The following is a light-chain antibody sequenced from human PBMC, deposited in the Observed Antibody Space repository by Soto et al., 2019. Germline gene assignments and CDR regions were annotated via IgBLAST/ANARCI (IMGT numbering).Light chain of an antibody. J-gene: IGKJ5*01. CDR3: QQYRSSPIT. Sequence: EVVLTQYPCTLSLSPGERATLSCRASQSVSSSYLAWYQQKPGQAPRLLIYGASSRATGIPDRFSGSGSGTDFTLTISRLEPEDFAVYYSQQYRSSPITFGQGTRLEIK. CDR2: GAS. V-gene: IGKV3-20*01. CDR1: QSVSSSY.